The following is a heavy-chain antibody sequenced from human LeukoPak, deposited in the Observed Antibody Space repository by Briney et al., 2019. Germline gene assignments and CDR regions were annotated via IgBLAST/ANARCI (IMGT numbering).Heavy chain of an antibody. D-gene: IGHD6-13*01. CDR3: AKDRGSSRYYYYYGMDV. Sequence: GGSLRLSCAASGFIFGDCTMNWVRQAPGKGLEWVSSISSSSSYIYYADSLKGRFTISRDNAKNSLYLQMNSLRAEDTAVYYCAKDRGSSRYYYYYGMDVWGQGTTVTVSS. V-gene: IGHV3-21*04. J-gene: IGHJ6*02. CDR1: GFIFGDCT. CDR2: ISSSSSYI.